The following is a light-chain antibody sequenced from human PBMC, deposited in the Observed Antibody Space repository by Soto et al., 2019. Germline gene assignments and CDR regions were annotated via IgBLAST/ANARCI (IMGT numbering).Light chain of an antibody. J-gene: IGKJ4*01. CDR1: QSVRNY. CDR2: DAF. Sequence: EIVLTQSPVTLSLSPGERATLSCRASQSVRNYLAWYQQKPGQAPRPLIYDAFKRATGIPARFSGSGSGTDFTLTISSLEPEDFAVYYCQQRSNWPSTFGGGTKVEIK. V-gene: IGKV3-11*01. CDR3: QQRSNWPST.